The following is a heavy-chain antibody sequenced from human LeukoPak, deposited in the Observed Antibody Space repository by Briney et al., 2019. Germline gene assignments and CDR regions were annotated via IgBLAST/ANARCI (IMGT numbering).Heavy chain of an antibody. Sequence: GESLQISCKGSGYSFTNYWIAWVRQMPGKGLEWMGFIYPDDSDTRYSPSFQGQVTISADKSTSTAYLQWSSLKASDTAMYYCARLGSEAGTADGPDYWGQGTLVTVSS. CDR2: IYPDDSDT. J-gene: IGHJ4*02. V-gene: IGHV5-51*01. CDR3: ARLGSEAGTADGPDY. D-gene: IGHD6-13*01. CDR1: GYSFTNYW.